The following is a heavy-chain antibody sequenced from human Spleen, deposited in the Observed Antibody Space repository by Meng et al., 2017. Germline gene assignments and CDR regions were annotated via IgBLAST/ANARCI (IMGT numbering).Heavy chain of an antibody. CDR1: GGSIRSGNW. CDR2: IYHSGDT. D-gene: IGHD2-21*01. Sequence: QVQLQESGPGLVKPSGTLSLTCAVSGGSIRSGNWWSWVRQSPGKGLEWIGEIYHSGDTNYNPSLKSRLTISVDTFKNQFSLNLNSMTAADTAVYYCASFDHIPRRNYFDYWGQGTLVTVSS. J-gene: IGHJ4*02. CDR3: ASFDHIPRRNYFDY. V-gene: IGHV4-4*02.